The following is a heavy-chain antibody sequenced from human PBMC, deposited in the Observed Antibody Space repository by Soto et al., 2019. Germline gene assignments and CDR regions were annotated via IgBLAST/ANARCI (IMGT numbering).Heavy chain of an antibody. D-gene: IGHD6-13*01. CDR1: GGSISSGGYS. CDR2: IYHSGST. J-gene: IGHJ5*02. CDR3: ARASIAAADNKWFDP. Sequence: QLQLQESGSGLVKPSQTLSLTCAVSGGSISSGGYSWSWILQPPGKGLEWIGYIYHSGSTYYNPSLKSRVTISVDRSKNQFSLKLSSVTAADTAVYYCARASIAAADNKWFDPWGQGTLVTVSS. V-gene: IGHV4-30-2*01.